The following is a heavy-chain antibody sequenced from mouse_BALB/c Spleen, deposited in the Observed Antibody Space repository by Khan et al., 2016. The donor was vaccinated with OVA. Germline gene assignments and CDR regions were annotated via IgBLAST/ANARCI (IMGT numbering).Heavy chain of an antibody. J-gene: IGHJ2*01. V-gene: IGHV1S81*02. CDR1: GYTFTSYW. D-gene: IGHD1-1*01. CDR2: TNPTNGRT. Sequence: QLQQSGAELVKAGASVKMSCKASGYTFTSYWMHWVKQRLGQGLEWFAETNPTNGRTYYNEKFKSKATLTVDKSSSTAYMLLSGPTFEDSAVYYCARIKKIVATYFDYWGQGTTLTVSS. CDR3: ARIKKIVATYFDY.